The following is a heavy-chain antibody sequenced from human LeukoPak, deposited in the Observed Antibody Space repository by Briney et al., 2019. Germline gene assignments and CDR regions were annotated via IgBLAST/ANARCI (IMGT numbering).Heavy chain of an antibody. D-gene: IGHD3-10*01. CDR1: GGSISSYY. Sequence: SETLSLTCTVSGGSISSYYWSWIRQPPGKGLEWIGYIYYSGSTNYNPSLKSRVTISVDTSKNQFSLKLSSVTAADTAVYYCARDRHGAFDYWGQGTLVTVSS. J-gene: IGHJ4*02. CDR3: ARDRHGAFDY. CDR2: IYYSGST. V-gene: IGHV4-59*01.